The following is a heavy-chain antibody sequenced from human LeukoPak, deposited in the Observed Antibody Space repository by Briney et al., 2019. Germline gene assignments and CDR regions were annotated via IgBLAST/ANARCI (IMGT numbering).Heavy chain of an antibody. CDR2: INPNSGGT. CDR3: ARDQGVRAAAGSAGFDY. D-gene: IGHD6-13*01. Sequence: ASVKVSCKASGYTFTGYYMHWVRQAPGQGLEWMGWINPNSGGTNYAQKFQGRVTMTRDTSISTAYMELSRLRSDDTAVYYCARDQGVRAAAGSAGFDYWGQGTLVTVSS. V-gene: IGHV1-2*02. J-gene: IGHJ4*02. CDR1: GYTFTGYY.